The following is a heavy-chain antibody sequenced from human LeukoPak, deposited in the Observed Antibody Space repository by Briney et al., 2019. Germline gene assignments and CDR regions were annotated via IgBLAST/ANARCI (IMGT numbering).Heavy chain of an antibody. J-gene: IGHJ6*03. CDR3: ARSRGLDVHYYYYMDV. D-gene: IGHD3-10*01. CDR1: GFTFSSYA. Sequence: GGSLRLSCAASGFTFSSYAVHGVRQAPGKGLEYVSAITSDGGRTYYANSVKGRFTISRDNSKNTLYLQMGSLRAEDMAVYYCARSRGLDVHYYYYMDVWGKGTTVTVSS. V-gene: IGHV3-64*01. CDR2: ITSDGGRT.